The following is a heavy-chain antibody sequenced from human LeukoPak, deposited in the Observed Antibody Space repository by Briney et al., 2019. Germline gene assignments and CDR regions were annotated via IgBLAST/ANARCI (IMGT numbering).Heavy chain of an antibody. CDR3: ASLYRSSP. V-gene: IGHV3-30*04. J-gene: IGHJ5*02. CDR2: ISYDGSNK. Sequence: GRSLRLSCAASGFTFSSYAMHWVRQAPGKGLEWVAVISYDGSNKYYADSVKGRFTISRDNSKNTLYLQMNSLRAEDTAVYYCASLYRSSPWGQGTLVTVSS. CDR1: GFTFSSYA. D-gene: IGHD6-13*01.